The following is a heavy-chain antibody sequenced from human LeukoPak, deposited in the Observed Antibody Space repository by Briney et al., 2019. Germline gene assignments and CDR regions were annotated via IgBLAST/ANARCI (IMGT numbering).Heavy chain of an antibody. CDR2: ISKDGNEI. V-gene: IGHV3-7*01. CDR1: GLSRSNFC. D-gene: IGHD1-1*01. Sequence: GGPLRLSCAASGLSRSNFCMHWVRQAPGKGLEWVAIISKDGNEIKYVDSVKGRFTLSRDNAKNSVYLQMNSLRTEDTALYYCVTDGVKWNDSEYWGQGTLVTVSS. J-gene: IGHJ4*02. CDR3: VTDGVKWNDSEY.